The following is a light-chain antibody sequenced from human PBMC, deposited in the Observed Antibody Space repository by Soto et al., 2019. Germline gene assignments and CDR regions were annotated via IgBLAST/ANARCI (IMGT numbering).Light chain of an antibody. Sequence: EIVLTQSPGTLSLSPGERATLSCRASQSVSSNYLAWYQHRPGQAPRLLIYGASSRATGIPDRFSGSGSGTDFTLTISRLEPEDFGMYYCQQYGTSAPLIFGQGTRLDIE. CDR1: QSVSSNY. CDR3: QQYGTSAPLI. CDR2: GAS. J-gene: IGKJ5*01. V-gene: IGKV3-20*01.